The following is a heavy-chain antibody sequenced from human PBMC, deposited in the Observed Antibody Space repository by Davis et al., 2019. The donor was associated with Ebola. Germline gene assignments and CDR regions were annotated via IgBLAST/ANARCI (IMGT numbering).Heavy chain of an antibody. CDR1: GFTFSGYW. Sequence: GGPLRPPCPAPGFTFSGYWMTWVRQAPGKGLEWVPNIKPDGSEKFYVDSVKGRFTISRDNAKNSLYLQLNGLRAEDTAVYYCTRGYGWTDYWGQGTLVTVSS. CDR2: IKPDGSEK. D-gene: IGHD5-18*01. V-gene: IGHV3-7*03. CDR3: TRGYGWTDY. J-gene: IGHJ4*02.